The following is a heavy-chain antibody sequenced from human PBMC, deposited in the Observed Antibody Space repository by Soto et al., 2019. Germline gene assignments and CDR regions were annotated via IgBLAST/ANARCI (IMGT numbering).Heavy chain of an antibody. CDR1: GFTFSSYA. V-gene: IGHV3-23*01. CDR2: ISRTGDSA. CDR3: AQVGISVPGNDY. D-gene: IGHD6-19*01. J-gene: IGHJ4*02. Sequence: GGSLRLSCAASGFTFSSYAMSWVRQAPGKGLEWVSSISRTGDSAYYADSVKGRFAISRDRSKNRLSLQMNSLRAEDSAIYYCAQVGISVPGNDYWGRGTLVTVSS.